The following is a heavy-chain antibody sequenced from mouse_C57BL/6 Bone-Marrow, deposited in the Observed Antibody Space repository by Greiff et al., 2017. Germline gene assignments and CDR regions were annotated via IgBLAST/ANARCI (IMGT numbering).Heavy chain of an antibody. D-gene: IGHD4-1*02. CDR2: IRSKSNNYAT. CDR1: GFSFNTYA. J-gene: IGHJ4*01. CDR3: VSPTGTGAMDY. V-gene: IGHV10-1*01. Sequence: EVQLVESGGGLVQPKGSLKLSCAASGFSFNTYAMNWVRQAPGKGLEWVARIRSKSNNYATYYADSVKDRFTISRDDSESMLYLQMNNLKTEDTAMYYCVSPTGTGAMDYWGQGTSVTVSS.